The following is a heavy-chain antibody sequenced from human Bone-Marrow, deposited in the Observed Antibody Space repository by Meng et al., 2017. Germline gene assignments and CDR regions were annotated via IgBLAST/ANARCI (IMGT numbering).Heavy chain of an antibody. J-gene: IGHJ4*02. Sequence: QVELVESGGGVVQPGRSLRLSCAASGFSFSSYGMHWVRQAPGKGLEWVAVIWYDGSNKYYAESVKGRFTISRDNSKNTMNLQMNSLRAEDTAVYYCAKEMDSKGLFDYWGQGTLVTVSS. CDR3: AKEMDSKGLFDY. V-gene: IGHV3-33*03. D-gene: IGHD4-11*01. CDR2: IWYDGSNK. CDR1: GFSFSSYG.